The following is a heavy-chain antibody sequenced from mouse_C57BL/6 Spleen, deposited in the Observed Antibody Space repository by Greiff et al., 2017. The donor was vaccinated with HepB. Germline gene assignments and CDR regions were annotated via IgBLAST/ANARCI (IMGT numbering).Heavy chain of an antibody. CDR3: ARGGYCSYYAMDY. D-gene: IGHD3-1*01. Sequence: EVKLEESGPGMVKPSQSLSLTCTVTGYSITSGYDWHWIRHFPGNKLEWMGYISYSGSTNYNPSLKSRIAITHDKSKNHFFLKLNSVTTEDTATYYCARGGYCSYYAMDYWGQGTSVTVSS. V-gene: IGHV3-1*01. CDR1: GYSITSGYD. CDR2: ISYSGST. J-gene: IGHJ4*01.